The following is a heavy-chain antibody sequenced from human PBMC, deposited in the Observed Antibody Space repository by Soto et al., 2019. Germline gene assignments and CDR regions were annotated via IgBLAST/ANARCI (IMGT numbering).Heavy chain of an antibody. CDR3: ARESRDFFLWFDP. V-gene: IGHV1-3*01. CDR1: GYIFSKYA. CDR2: LNVGTGNT. J-gene: IGHJ5*02. Sequence: QVQLVQSGGEVKKPGASVKVSCKASGYIFSKYAIHWVRQVPGHKLEWMGWLNVGTGNTKYSQKFLGRVTITRDTSATTAYMELHSLTSEDTAVYYCARESRDFFLWFDPWGQGTLVTVSS.